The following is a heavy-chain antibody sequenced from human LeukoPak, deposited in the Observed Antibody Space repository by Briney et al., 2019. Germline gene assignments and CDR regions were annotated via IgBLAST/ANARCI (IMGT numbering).Heavy chain of an antibody. Sequence: GPLRLSCAASGFTFSSYAMSWVRQAPGKGLEWVSAISGSGGSTYYADSVKGRFTISRDNSKNTLYLQMNSLRAEDTAVYYCAKPGPEGIAVADWGQGTLVTVSS. D-gene: IGHD6-19*01. CDR1: GFTFSSYA. CDR3: AKPGPEGIAVAD. V-gene: IGHV3-23*01. CDR2: ISGSGGST. J-gene: IGHJ4*02.